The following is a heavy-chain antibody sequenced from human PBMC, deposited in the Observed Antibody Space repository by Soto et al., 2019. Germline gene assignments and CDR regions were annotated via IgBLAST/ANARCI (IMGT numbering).Heavy chain of an antibody. J-gene: IGHJ4*02. V-gene: IGHV3-30*18. D-gene: IGHD6-13*01. CDR2: ISYDGSNK. CDR1: GFTFSSYG. CDR3: AKGHLGIAAAGPDY. Sequence: QVRLVESGGGVVQPGRSLRLSCAASGFTFSSYGMHWVRQAPGKGLEWVAVISYDGSNKYYADSVKGRFTISRDNSKNTLYLQMNSLRAEDTAVYYCAKGHLGIAAAGPDYWGQGTLVTVSS.